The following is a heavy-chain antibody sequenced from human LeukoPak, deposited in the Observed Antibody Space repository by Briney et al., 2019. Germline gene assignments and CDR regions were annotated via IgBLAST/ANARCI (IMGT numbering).Heavy chain of an antibody. V-gene: IGHV1-69*13. D-gene: IGHD3-22*01. CDR3: ARGSPPRRNYDSRGYYSYYFDY. CDR1: GGTFSSYA. J-gene: IGHJ4*02. CDR2: IIPIFGTA. Sequence: SVKVSCKASGGTFSSYAISWVRQAPGQGLEWMGGIIPIFGTANYAQKFQGRVTITADESTSTAHMELSSLRSEDTAVYYCARGSPPRRNYDSRGYYSYYFDYWGQGTLVTVSS.